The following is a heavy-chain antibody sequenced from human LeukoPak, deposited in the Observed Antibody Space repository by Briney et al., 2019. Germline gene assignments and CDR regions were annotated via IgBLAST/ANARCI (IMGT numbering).Heavy chain of an antibody. V-gene: IGHV6-1*01. CDR3: ARDQGLGRYAFDI. Sequence: SQTLSLTCAISGDSASTNSATWNWIRQSPPRGLEWLGRTYYRSKWYNDYAVSVKSRITISPDTSKNQFSLQLNSVTPEDTAVYYCARDQGLGRYAFDIWGQGTMVTVSS. CDR2: TYYRSKWYN. D-gene: IGHD7-27*01. CDR1: GDSASTNSAT. J-gene: IGHJ3*02.